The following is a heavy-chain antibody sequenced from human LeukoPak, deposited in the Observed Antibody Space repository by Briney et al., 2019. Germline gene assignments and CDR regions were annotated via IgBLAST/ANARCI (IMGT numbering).Heavy chain of an antibody. CDR1: GFTFSSYS. V-gene: IGHV3-21*01. J-gene: IGHJ6*03. CDR2: ISSSSSYI. CDR3: ASALGYCSSTSCYAYYYYYMDV. D-gene: IGHD2-2*01. Sequence: GGSLRLSCAASGFTFSSYSMNWVRQAPGKGLEWVSSISSSSSYIYYADSVKGRFTISRDNAKNSLYLQMNSLRAEDTAVYYCASALGYCSSTSCYAYYYYYMDVWGKGTTVTASS.